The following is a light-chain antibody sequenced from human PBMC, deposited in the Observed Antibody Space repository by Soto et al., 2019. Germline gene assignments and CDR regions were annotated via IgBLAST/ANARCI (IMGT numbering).Light chain of an antibody. J-gene: IGKJ4*01. CDR2: GGS. CDR3: QQYGSSPLT. V-gene: IGKV3-20*01. Sequence: EIVLTQAPGTLSLSPGERATHSCRAIQSVSSSYLAWYQQKPGQAPRLLIYGGSSRATGIPDRFSGSGSGTDSTLTISRLEPEDFAVYYCQQYGSSPLTFGGGTKV. CDR1: QSVSSSY.